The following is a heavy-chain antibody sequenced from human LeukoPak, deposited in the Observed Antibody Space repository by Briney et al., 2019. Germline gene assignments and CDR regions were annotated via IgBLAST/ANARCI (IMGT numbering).Heavy chain of an antibody. Sequence: PSETLSLTCAVYGGSFSGYYWSWIRQPPGKGLEWIGEINHSGSTNYNPSLKSRVTISVDTSKNQFSLKLSSVTAADTAVYYCARDIVVVPAAILPYYYYGMDVWGQGTTVTVSS. CDR1: GGSFSGYY. V-gene: IGHV4-34*01. CDR3: ARDIVVVPAAILPYYYYGMDV. D-gene: IGHD2-2*02. J-gene: IGHJ6*02. CDR2: INHSGST.